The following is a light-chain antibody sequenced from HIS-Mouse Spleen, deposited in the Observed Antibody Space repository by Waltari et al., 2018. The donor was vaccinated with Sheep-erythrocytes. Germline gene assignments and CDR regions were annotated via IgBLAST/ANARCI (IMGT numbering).Light chain of an antibody. CDR3: CSYAGSYNHV. J-gene: IGLJ1*01. V-gene: IGLV2-11*01. CDR2: DVS. Sequence: QSALTQPRSVSGSPGQSVTISCTGTSSDVGGYNYVSWYQQHPGKAPKLRIYDVSRRPAGVPDRFSGSKSGNTAYLTISGLQAEDEAEYYCCSYAGSYNHVFATGTKVTVL. CDR1: SSDVGGYNY.